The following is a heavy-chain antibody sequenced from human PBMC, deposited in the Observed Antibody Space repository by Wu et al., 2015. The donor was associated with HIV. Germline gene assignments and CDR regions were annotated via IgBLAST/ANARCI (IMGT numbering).Heavy chain of an antibody. CDR2: MNPNSGNT. V-gene: IGHV1-8*01. CDR1: GYTFTSYD. CDR3: ARLFCSGLIFTLYY. D-gene: IGHD3-3*01. J-gene: IGHJ4*02. Sequence: QVQLVQSGAEVKKPGASVKVSCKASGYTFTSYDINWCDRPLDKGLEWMGWMNPNSGNTGYAQKFQGRVTMTRNTSISTAYMELSSLRSEDTAVYYCARLFCSGLIFTLYYWGQGTLVTVSS.